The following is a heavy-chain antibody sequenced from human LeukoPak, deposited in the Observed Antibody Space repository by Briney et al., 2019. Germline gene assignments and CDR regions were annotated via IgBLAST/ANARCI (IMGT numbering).Heavy chain of an antibody. D-gene: IGHD4-17*01. CDR1: GGSISSGDYY. CDR3: AREGDGDYIFN. Sequence: TSETLSLTCTVSGGSISSGDYYWSWIRQPPGKGLEWIGYIYYSGSTYYNPSLKSRVTISVDTSKNQFSLKLSSVTAADTAVYYCAREGDGDYIFNWGQGTLVTVSS. V-gene: IGHV4-30-4*08. CDR2: IYYSGST. J-gene: IGHJ4*02.